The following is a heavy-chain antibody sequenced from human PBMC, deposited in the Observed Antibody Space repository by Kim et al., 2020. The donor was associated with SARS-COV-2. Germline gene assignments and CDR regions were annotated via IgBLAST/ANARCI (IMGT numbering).Heavy chain of an antibody. D-gene: IGHD6-6*01. Sequence: GGSLRLSCATSGFTFRNYGMHWVRQTPGKGLEWVAGISHDGSSTYYADSVQGRFTISRDRTKKTVSLQMSSLRVEDTAVYYCAKDQALEGQLAAIGCFESWGQGPLVTVST. CDR3: AKDQALEGQLAAIGCFES. J-gene: IGHJ4*02. V-gene: IGHV3-30*18. CDR2: ISHDGSST. CDR1: GFTFRNYG.